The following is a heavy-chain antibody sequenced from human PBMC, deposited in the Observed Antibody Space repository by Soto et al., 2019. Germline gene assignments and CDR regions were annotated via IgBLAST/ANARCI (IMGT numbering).Heavy chain of an antibody. V-gene: IGHV3-21*01. CDR2: ISSSSSYI. J-gene: IGHJ6*02. CDR1: GFTFSSYS. CDR3: ARDFGIHGGVYYGMDV. Sequence: GGSLRLSCAASGFTFSSYSMNWVRQAPGKGLEWVSSISSSSSYIYYADSVKGRFTISRDNAKNSLYLQMNSLRAEDTAVYYCARDFGIHGGVYYGMDVWGQGTTVTVSS. D-gene: IGHD2-8*02.